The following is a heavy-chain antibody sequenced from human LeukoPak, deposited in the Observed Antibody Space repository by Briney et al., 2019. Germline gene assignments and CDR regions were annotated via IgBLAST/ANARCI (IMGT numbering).Heavy chain of an antibody. J-gene: IGHJ4*02. V-gene: IGHV3-9*03. D-gene: IGHD1-1*01. CDR3: AKKAGNDDYFDY. CDR2: ISWNSDSI. Sequence: GGSLRLSCAASGFTFDDYAMHWVRQAPGKGLEWVSGISWNSDSIGYADSVKGRFTISRDNAKNSLYLQINSLRAEDMALYYCAKKAGNDDYFDYWGQGTLVTASS. CDR1: GFTFDDYA.